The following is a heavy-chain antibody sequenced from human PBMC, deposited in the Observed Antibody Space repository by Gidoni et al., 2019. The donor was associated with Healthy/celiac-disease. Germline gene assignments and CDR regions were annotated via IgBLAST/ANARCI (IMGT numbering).Heavy chain of an antibody. CDR2: IYYSGST. CDR1: VGSISSYY. V-gene: IGHV4-59*01. Sequence: QVQLQESGPGLVKPSETLSLTCTVSVGSISSYYWSWIRLPPGKGLEWIGYIYYSGSTNYNPSLKSRVTISVDTSKNQFSLKLSSVTAADTAVYYCAGAVTTAPAFDYWGQGTLVTVSS. CDR3: AGAVTTAPAFDY. J-gene: IGHJ4*02. D-gene: IGHD4-17*01.